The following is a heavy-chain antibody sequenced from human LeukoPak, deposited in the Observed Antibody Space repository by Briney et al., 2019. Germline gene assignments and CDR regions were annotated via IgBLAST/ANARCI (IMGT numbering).Heavy chain of an antibody. D-gene: IGHD2-21*01. J-gene: IGHJ6*02. CDR3: ARSLPRILVVIAAGYYYGIDV. CDR2: MDPNSGNT. Sequence: ASVKVSCKASGYTFTSYDINWVRQATGQGLEWMGWMDPNSGNTGYAQKFQGRVTMTGNTSISTAYMELSSLRSEDTAVYYCARSLPRILVVIAAGYYYGIDVWGQGTTVTVSS. CDR1: GYTFTSYD. V-gene: IGHV1-8*01.